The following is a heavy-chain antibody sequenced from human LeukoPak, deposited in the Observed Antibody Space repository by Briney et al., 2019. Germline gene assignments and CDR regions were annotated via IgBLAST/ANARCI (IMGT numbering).Heavy chain of an antibody. D-gene: IGHD3-10*01. CDR3: AKEVTMVRGVILDY. Sequence: GGSLRLSCAASGSTFSSYATSWVRQAPGKGLEWVSAISGSGGSTYYADSVKGRFTISRDNSKNTLYLQMNSLRAEDTAVYYCAKEVTMVRGVILDYWGQGTLVTVSS. V-gene: IGHV3-23*01. CDR2: ISGSGGST. J-gene: IGHJ4*02. CDR1: GSTFSSYA.